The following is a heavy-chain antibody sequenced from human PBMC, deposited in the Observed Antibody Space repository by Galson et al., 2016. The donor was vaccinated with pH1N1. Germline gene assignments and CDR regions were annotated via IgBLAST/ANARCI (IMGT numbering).Heavy chain of an antibody. V-gene: IGHV3-9*01. CDR2: ISWNSNSI. CDR3: AKGAGRYYFGSGSFNY. Sequence: SLRLSCAASGFAFDDFAMHWVRHVPGKGLEWVSGISWNSNSIGYADSVKGRFTISRDSAKKSLFLQMNSLRVEDTALYYCAKGAGRYYFGSGSFNYWGNGAQVTVSS. J-gene: IGHJ4*01. CDR1: GFAFDDFA. D-gene: IGHD3-10*01.